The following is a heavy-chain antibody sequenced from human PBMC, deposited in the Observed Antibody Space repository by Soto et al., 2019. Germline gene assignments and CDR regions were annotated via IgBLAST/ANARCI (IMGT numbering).Heavy chain of an antibody. D-gene: IGHD3-3*01. V-gene: IGHV1-24*01. Sequence: ASVKVSCKVSVSTLTELSMHWVRQAPGKGLEWMGGFDPEYCETIYAHNFHVRFTMTEDTSTDKAYMELSSLKSEDTAVYYCATDITILGVVARDYWGQGTQVTVSS. J-gene: IGHJ4*02. CDR3: ATDITILGVVARDY. CDR1: VSTLTELS. CDR2: FDPEYCET.